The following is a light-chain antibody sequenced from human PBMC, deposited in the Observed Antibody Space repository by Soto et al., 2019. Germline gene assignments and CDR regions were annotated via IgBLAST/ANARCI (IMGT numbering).Light chain of an antibody. CDR3: QQYNSSLT. J-gene: IGKJ4*01. V-gene: IGKV1-5*01. Sequence: IQLTQSPSTLSAPVRDSVNITCRASQSIGRWLAWYQQKPGTSPKLLIFDDSTLESGVPSRFSGSGSGTEFTLTISSLQPDDFATYYCQQYNSSLTFGRGTKVDI. CDR1: QSIGRW. CDR2: DDS.